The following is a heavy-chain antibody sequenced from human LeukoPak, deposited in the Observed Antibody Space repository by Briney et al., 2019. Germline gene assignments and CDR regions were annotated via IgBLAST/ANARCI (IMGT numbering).Heavy chain of an antibody. CDR3: ARFGLAWRSSSWYSPLYYYYYMDV. CDR2: INPNSGNR. J-gene: IGHJ6*03. D-gene: IGHD6-13*01. CDR1: GYTFTSYD. V-gene: IGHV1-8*01. Sequence: GASVKVSCKASGYTFTSYDINWVRQATGQGLEWMGWINPNSGNRDYAQKFQGRVTMTRNTSISTAYMELSSLRSEDTAVYYCARFGLAWRSSSWYSPLYYYYYMDVWGKGTTVTVSS.